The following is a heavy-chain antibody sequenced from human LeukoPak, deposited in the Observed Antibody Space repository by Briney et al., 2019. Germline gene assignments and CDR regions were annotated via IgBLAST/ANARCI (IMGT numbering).Heavy chain of an antibody. V-gene: IGHV4-34*01. Sequence: SETLSLTCAVYGGSFSGYYWSWIRQPPGKGLEWIGEINHSGSTNYNPSLKSRVTISVDTSKNQFSLKLTSVTAADTAVYYCARVVYSGYDFRGAMDVWGKGTTVTVSS. D-gene: IGHD5-12*01. CDR1: GGSFSGYY. J-gene: IGHJ6*03. CDR2: INHSGST. CDR3: ARVVYSGYDFRGAMDV.